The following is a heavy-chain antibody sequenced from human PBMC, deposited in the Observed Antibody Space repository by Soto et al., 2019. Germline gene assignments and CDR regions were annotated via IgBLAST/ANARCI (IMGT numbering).Heavy chain of an antibody. CDR3: AKDDGDYWDRDY. CDR1: GFTFSSYA. V-gene: IGHV3-23*01. D-gene: IGHD4-17*01. Sequence: LRLSCAASGFTFSSYAMSWVRQAPGKGLEWVSAISGSGGSTYYADSVKGRFAISRDNSKNTLYLQMNSLRAEDTAVYYCAKDDGDYWDRDYWGQGTLVTVSS. J-gene: IGHJ4*02. CDR2: ISGSGGST.